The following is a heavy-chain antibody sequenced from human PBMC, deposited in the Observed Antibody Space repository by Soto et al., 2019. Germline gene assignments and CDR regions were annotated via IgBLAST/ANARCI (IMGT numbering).Heavy chain of an antibody. CDR1: GGSFSGYY. V-gene: IGHV4-34*01. Sequence: PSETLSLTCAVYGGSFSGYYWSWIRQPPGKGLEWIGEINHSGSTNYNPSLKSRVTISVDTSKNQFSLKLSSVTAADTAVYYCASTIFGVVTANWFDPWGQGTLVTVS. CDR3: ASTIFGVVTANWFDP. CDR2: INHSGST. D-gene: IGHD3-3*01. J-gene: IGHJ5*02.